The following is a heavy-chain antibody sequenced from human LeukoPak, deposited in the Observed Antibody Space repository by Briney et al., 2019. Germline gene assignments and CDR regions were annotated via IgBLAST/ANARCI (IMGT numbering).Heavy chain of an antibody. CDR1: GYTFTSYG. CDR2: ISAYNGST. CDR3: ARTRYCSSTSCRLNDY. Sequence: ASVKVSCKASGYTFTSYGISWVRQAPGQGLEWMGWISAYNGSTNYAQKLQGRVTMTTDTSTSTAYMELRSLRSDDTAVYYCARTRYCSSTSCRLNDYWGQGTLVTVSS. D-gene: IGHD2-2*01. J-gene: IGHJ4*02. V-gene: IGHV1-18*01.